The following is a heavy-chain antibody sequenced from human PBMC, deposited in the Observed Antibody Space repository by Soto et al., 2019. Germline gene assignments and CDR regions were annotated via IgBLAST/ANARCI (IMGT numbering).Heavy chain of an antibody. Sequence: SVKVSCKASGGTFSSYAISWVRQAPGQGLEWMGGIIPIFGTANYAQKFQGRVTITADESTSTAYMELSSLRSEDTAVYYCARGGSGGSPLPYYGMDVWGQGTTVTASS. CDR2: IIPIFGTA. V-gene: IGHV1-69*13. J-gene: IGHJ6*02. D-gene: IGHD2-15*01. CDR1: GGTFSSYA. CDR3: ARGGSGGSPLPYYGMDV.